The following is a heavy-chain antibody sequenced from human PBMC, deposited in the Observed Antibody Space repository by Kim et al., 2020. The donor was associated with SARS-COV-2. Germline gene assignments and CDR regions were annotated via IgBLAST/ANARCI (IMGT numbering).Heavy chain of an antibody. Sequence: SETLSLTCTVSGGSISSYYWSWVRQLPGKGLERIGYIYYSGSTNYNPPLKSRVTISVDTSKNQFSLKLNSVTAADTAVYYCAGLAGATEIGYWGQGTLVT. V-gene: IGHV4-59*08. D-gene: IGHD1-26*01. J-gene: IGHJ1*01. CDR2: IYYSGST. CDR1: GGSISSYY. CDR3: AGLAGATEIGY.